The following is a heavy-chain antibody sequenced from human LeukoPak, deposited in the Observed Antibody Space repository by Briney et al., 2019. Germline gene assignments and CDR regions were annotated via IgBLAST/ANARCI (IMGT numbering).Heavy chain of an antibody. D-gene: IGHD5/OR15-5a*01. J-gene: IGHJ6*03. CDR2: ISAYNGNT. CDR3: ARVSPSYLAHYYYMDV. Sequence: ASVKVSCKASGYTFTSYGISWVRQAPGQGLEWMGWISAYNGNTNYAQKLQGRVTMTTDTSTSTAYMELRSLRSDDTAVYYCARVSPSYLAHYYYMDVWGKGTTVTVSS. CDR1: GYTFTSYG. V-gene: IGHV1-18*01.